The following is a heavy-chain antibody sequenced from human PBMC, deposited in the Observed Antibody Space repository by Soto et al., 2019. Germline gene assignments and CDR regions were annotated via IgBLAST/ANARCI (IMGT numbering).Heavy chain of an antibody. J-gene: IGHJ5*02. CDR1: GGSISSYY. CDR2: IYYSGST. V-gene: IGHV4-59*01. D-gene: IGHD2-21*02. Sequence: SETLSLTCTVSGGSISSYYWSWIRQPPGKGLKWIGYIYYSGSTNYNPSLKSRVTISVDTSKNQISLKLSSVTAADTAVFFFASVRPYAGDSGCFDPCGQGTLVTVSS. CDR3: ASVRPYAGDSGCFDP.